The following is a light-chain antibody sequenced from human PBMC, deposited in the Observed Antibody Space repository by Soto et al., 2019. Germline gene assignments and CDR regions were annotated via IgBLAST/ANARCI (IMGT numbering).Light chain of an antibody. CDR3: QQYNNWPPIT. J-gene: IGKJ5*01. CDR2: GAS. Sequence: ESVLTQSPGTLSLSPGETATLSCRASQSVRSNYLAWYQQKPGQAPRLLIYGASTRASGIPARFSGSGSGTEFTLTISSLQSEDFAVYYCQQYNNWPPITFGQGTRLEIK. V-gene: IGKV3D-15*01. CDR1: QSVRSN.